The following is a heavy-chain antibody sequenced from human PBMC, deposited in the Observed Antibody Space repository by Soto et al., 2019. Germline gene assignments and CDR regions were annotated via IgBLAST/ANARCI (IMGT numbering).Heavy chain of an antibody. CDR1: GYTFTNYF. Sequence: ASVKVSCKTSGYTFTNYFVHWVRQAPGQGLEWMGAINPGNRITNYALKFQGRVTMTRDTSTNTVYLELSSLRSEDTAVYSCAKDPNYYDFWAGSYYYHVMDVWGQGPTGTFSS. CDR3: AKDPNYYDFWAGSYYYHVMDV. CDR2: INPGNRIT. V-gene: IGHV1-46*01. J-gene: IGHJ6*02. D-gene: IGHD3-3*01.